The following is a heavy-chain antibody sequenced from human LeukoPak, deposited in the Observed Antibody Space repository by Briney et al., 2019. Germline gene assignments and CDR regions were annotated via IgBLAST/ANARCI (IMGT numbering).Heavy chain of an antibody. CDR3: ATLGGDIVVVVPATNDAFDI. J-gene: IGHJ3*02. CDR1: GYTFTSYD. Sequence: ASVKVSCKTSGYTFTSYDIHWVRQATGQGLEWMGWMNPNSGNTGYAQKFQGRVTMTRNTSISTAYMELSSLRSEDTAVYYCATLGGDIVVVVPATNDAFDIWGQGTMVTVSS. CDR2: MNPNSGNT. D-gene: IGHD2-15*01. V-gene: IGHV1-8*01.